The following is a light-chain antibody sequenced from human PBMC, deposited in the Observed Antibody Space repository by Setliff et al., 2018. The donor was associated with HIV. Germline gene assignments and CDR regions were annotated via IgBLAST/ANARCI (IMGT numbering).Light chain of an antibody. CDR3: TSYTRDNTITRV. J-gene: IGLJ1*01. CDR1: SSDVGGYNW. Sequence: SALAQPASVSGSPGQSITISCTGTSSDVGGYNWVSWYQQHPGKAPKLMIYEVSNRPSGVSNRFSGSKSGSTASLTISGLQAEDEADYYCTSYTRDNTITRVFGTGT. V-gene: IGLV2-14*01. CDR2: EVS.